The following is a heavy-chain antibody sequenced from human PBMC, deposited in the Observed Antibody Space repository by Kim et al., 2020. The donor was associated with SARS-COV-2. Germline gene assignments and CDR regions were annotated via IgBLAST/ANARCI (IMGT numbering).Heavy chain of an antibody. D-gene: IGHD3-10*01. Sequence: ASVKVSCKASGYTFTSYGISWVRQAPGQGLEWMGWISAYNGNTNYAQKLQGRATMTTDTSTSTAYMELRSLRSDDTAVYYCAREWGTLWFGPFGPKDYYYYGMDVWGQGTTVTVSS. CDR3: AREWGTLWFGPFGPKDYYYYGMDV. CDR2: ISAYNGNT. CDR1: GYTFTSYG. V-gene: IGHV1-18*04. J-gene: IGHJ6*02.